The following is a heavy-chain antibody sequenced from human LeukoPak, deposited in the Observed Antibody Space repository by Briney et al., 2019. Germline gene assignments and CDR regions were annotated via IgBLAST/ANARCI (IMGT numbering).Heavy chain of an antibody. J-gene: IGHJ4*02. V-gene: IGHV1-46*01. Sequence: GASVRVSCTASGYTFTSYYMHWVRQAPGQGVEWMGLINPSGGSTSYAQKFQGRVTMTRDTSTSTVYMELSSLRSEDTAVYYCARLSGDDYWGQGTLVTVSS. CDR3: ARLSGDDY. D-gene: IGHD4-17*01. CDR1: GYTFTSYY. CDR2: INPSGGST.